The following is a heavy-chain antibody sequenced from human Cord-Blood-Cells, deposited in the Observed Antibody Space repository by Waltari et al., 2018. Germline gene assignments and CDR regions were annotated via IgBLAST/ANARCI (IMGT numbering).Heavy chain of an antibody. D-gene: IGHD2-2*02. J-gene: IGHJ5*02. Sequence: VRQAPGQGLEWMGWINPNSGGTNYAQKFQGRVTMTRDTSISTAYMELSRLRSDDTAVYYCARGYCSSTSCYRVNWFDPWGQGTLVTVSS. CDR2: INPNSGGT. CDR3: ARGYCSSTSCYRVNWFDP. V-gene: IGHV1-2*02.